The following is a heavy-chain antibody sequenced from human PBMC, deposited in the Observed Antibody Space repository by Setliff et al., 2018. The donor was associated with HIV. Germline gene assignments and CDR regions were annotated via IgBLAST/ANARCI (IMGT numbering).Heavy chain of an antibody. CDR1: GYTSTSYG. J-gene: IGHJ4*02. CDR2: ISGYNGKT. V-gene: IGHV1-18*01. CDR3: ARNFYDSSGYRYDY. Sequence: VASVKVSCKPSGYTSTSYGINWVRQAPGQGLEWMGWISGYNGKTNYAQKFQGRVTMTTDTSTSTAYMELRSLRSDDTAVYYCARNFYDSSGYRYDYWGQGTLVTVSS. D-gene: IGHD3-22*01.